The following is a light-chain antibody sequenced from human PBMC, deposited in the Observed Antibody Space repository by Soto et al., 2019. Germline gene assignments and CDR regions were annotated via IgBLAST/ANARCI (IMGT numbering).Light chain of an antibody. CDR2: EVS. J-gene: IGLJ1*01. CDR3: SSYTCSSTLDV. CDR1: SSDIGGYNY. Sequence: QSALTQPASVSGSPGQSITISCTGTSSDIGGYNYVSWYQQHPGKAPRLIIYEVSNRPSGVSNHFSGSKSGNTASLTISGLQTEDEADYYCSSYTCSSTLDVFGTGTKVTVL. V-gene: IGLV2-14*01.